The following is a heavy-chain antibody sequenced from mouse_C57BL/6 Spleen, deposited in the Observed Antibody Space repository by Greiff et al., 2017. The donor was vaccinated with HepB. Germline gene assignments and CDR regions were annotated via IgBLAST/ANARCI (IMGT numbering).Heavy chain of an antibody. CDR2: IYPRSGNT. CDR3: ARLAARFYFDY. Sequence: QVQLQQPGAELVRPGSSVKLSCKASGYTFTSYGISWVKQRTGQGLEWIGEIYPRSGNTYYNEKFKGKATLTADKSSSTAYMELRSLTSEDSAVYFCARLAARFYFDYWGQGTTLTVSS. J-gene: IGHJ2*01. V-gene: IGHV1-81*01. CDR1: GYTFTSYG.